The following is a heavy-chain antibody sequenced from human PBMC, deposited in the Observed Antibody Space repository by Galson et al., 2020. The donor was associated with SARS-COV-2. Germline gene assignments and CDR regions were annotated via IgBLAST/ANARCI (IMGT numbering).Heavy chain of an antibody. Sequence: ASETLSLTCTVSGSSISSSSYYWGWIRQPPGKGLEWIGSIYYRGSTYYNPSLKSRVTISVDTSKNQFSLKLSSVTAADTAVSYCARGLYVLHAMAWRGRRRCLAHGLDGWGQGTTVTVSS. CDR1: GSSISSSSYY. CDR2: IYYRGST. D-gene: IGHD3-10*01. CDR3: ARGLYVLHAMAWRGRRRCLAHGLDG. J-gene: IGHJ6*02. V-gene: IGHV4-39*07.